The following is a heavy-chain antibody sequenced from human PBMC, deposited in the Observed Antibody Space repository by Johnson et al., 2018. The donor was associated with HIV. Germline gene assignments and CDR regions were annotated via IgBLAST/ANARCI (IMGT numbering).Heavy chain of an antibody. CDR3: VKDGAHSGSHHDAFDV. CDR2: MWYDGSNK. J-gene: IGHJ3*01. V-gene: IGHV3-33*06. CDR1: GFTFSTYG. Sequence: QVQLVESGGGVVQPGRSLRLSCAASGFTFSTYGMHWVRQAPGKGLEWVAVMWYDGSNKYSADSVKGRFNTSRNNSKNTVFLEMNSLTAEDTGLYYCVKDGAHSGSHHDAFDVWGQGTVVTVSS. D-gene: IGHD1-26*01.